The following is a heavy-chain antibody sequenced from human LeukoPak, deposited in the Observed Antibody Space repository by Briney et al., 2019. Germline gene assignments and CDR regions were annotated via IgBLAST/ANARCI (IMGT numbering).Heavy chain of an antibody. CDR3: AREQEDCTGTTCYRAFDV. CDR2: VTGDGSIT. V-gene: IGHV3-74*01. Sequence: GGSLRLSCAASGFTFGSFGMNWVRQAPGKGLVWLSPVTGDGSITNYADSVKGRFSISRDSAKNTLYLQMISLRSEDTAVYYCAREQEDCTGTTCYRAFDVWGQGTMVTVS. D-gene: IGHD2-2*01. J-gene: IGHJ3*01. CDR1: GFTFGSFG.